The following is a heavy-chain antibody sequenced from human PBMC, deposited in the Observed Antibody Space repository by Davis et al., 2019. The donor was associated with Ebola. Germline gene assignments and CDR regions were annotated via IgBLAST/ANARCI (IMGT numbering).Heavy chain of an antibody. J-gene: IGHJ5*02. CDR3: ARELRFPVSTVTTGGWFDP. Sequence: MPSETLSLTCTVSGGSISSGGYYWSWIRQHPGKGLDWIVYIYYSGSTYYNSSLKSRVTISVDTSKNQFSLKLCSVTAADTAVYYCARELRFPVSTVTTGGWFDPWGQGTLVTVSS. CDR2: IYYSGST. V-gene: IGHV4-31*03. CDR1: GGSISSGGYY. D-gene: IGHD4-11*01.